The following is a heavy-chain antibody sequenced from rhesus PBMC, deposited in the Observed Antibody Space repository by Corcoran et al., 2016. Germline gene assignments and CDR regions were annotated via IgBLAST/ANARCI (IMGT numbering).Heavy chain of an antibody. Sequence: EVQLVESGGGLVQPGGSLRLSCAASGFTFSSYAMSWVGQGPGKGLDGVSTNRSASRYIYNADSVKGRFTISRDNARNSLSLQMNSLRAEDTAVYYCTREQLEPIFDYWGQGVLVTVSS. CDR2: NRSASRYI. CDR1: GFTFSSYA. CDR3: TREQLEPIFDY. V-gene: IGHV3S16*01. J-gene: IGHJ4*01. D-gene: IGHD1-1*01.